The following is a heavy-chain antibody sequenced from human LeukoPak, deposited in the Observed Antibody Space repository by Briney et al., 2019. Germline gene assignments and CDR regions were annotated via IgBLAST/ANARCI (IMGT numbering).Heavy chain of an antibody. J-gene: IGHJ6*02. CDR1: GFTFSSYS. D-gene: IGHD2-2*02. Sequence: PGGSLRLSRAASGFTFSSYSMNWVRQAPGKGLEWVSSISSSSSYIYYADSVKGRFTISRDNAKNSLYLQMNSLRAEDTAVYYCARGYCSSTSCYTGYYYGMDVWGQGTTVTVSS. CDR3: ARGYCSSTSCYTGYYYGMDV. V-gene: IGHV3-21*01. CDR2: ISSSSSYI.